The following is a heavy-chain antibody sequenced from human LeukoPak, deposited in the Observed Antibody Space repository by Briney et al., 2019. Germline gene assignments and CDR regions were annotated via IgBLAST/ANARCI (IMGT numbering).Heavy chain of an antibody. D-gene: IGHD3-22*01. J-gene: IGHJ1*01. CDR3: ARDYYDSGGYYLKYFQH. Sequence: KPGGSLRLSCVASGFTFSSYSMNWVRQAPGKGLEWVSCIGSSSNYIYYGDSVKGRFTISRDNAKNSLYLQMNSLRAEDTAVYYCARDYYDSGGYYLKYFQHWGQGTLVTVSS. CDR1: GFTFSSYS. V-gene: IGHV3-21*01. CDR2: IGSSSNYI.